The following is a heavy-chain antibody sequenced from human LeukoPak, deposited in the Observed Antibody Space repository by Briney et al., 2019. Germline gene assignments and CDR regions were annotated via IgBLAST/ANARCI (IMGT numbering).Heavy chain of an antibody. CDR1: GFTFSSYG. CDR2: IWYDGSNK. CDR3: ARADDSSGLGFQH. D-gene: IGHD3-22*01. Sequence: GGSLRLSCAASGFTFSSYGMHWVRRAPGKGLEWVAVIWYDGSNKYYTDSVKGRFTISRDNSKNTLYLQMNSLRAEDTAVYYCARADDSSGLGFQHWGQGTLVTVSS. J-gene: IGHJ1*01. V-gene: IGHV3-33*01.